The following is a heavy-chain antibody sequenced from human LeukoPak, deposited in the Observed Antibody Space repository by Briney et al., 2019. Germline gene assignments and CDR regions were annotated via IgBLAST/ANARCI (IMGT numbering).Heavy chain of an antibody. CDR1: GYSISSGYY. D-gene: IGHD6-19*01. CDR3: ARSDNSDALDAFDI. V-gene: IGHV4-38-2*02. Sequence: PSETLSLTCTVSGYSISSGYYWGWIRQPPGQGLEWIGSIYHSGSTYDNPSLKSRATISVDMSKNQFSLILNSVTAADTAVYYCARSDNSDALDAFDIWGPGTLVTVSS. CDR2: IYHSGST. J-gene: IGHJ3*02.